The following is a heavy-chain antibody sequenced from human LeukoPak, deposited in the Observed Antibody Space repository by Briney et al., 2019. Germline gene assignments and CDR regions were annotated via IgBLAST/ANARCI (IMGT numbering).Heavy chain of an antibody. CDR1: GYTFTRYG. D-gene: IGHD3-10*01. V-gene: IGHV1-18*01. CDR3: ARDRDITMVRDLYFDY. Sequence: ASVKVSCKASGYTFTRYGISWVRQAPGQGLEWMGWISAYNGNTNYAQKLQGRVTMTTDTSTSTAYMELRSLRSDDTAVYYCARDRDITMVRDLYFDYWGQGTLVTVSS. J-gene: IGHJ4*02. CDR2: ISAYNGNT.